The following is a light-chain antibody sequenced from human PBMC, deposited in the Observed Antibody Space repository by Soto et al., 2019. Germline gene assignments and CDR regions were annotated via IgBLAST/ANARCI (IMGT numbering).Light chain of an antibody. Sequence: VLTQPPSVSGAPGQRVTISCAGSSSNIGAGYDVHWYQQLPGTAPKLLIYGNSNRPSGVPDRFSGSKSGTSASLAITGLQAEDEADYYCQSYDSSLSGYVFGTGTKVTVL. CDR2: GNS. J-gene: IGLJ1*01. CDR1: SSNIGAGYD. CDR3: QSYDSSLSGYV. V-gene: IGLV1-40*01.